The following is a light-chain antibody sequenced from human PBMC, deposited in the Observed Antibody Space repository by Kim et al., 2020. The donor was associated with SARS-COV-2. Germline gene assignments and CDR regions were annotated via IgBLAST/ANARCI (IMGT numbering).Light chain of an antibody. CDR1: SSNIGSNT. V-gene: IGLV1-44*01. Sequence: ELTQPPSASGTPGQRVTLSCSGSSSNIGSNTVNWLKQLPGTAPKLLISSNDQRPSGVPDRFSGSKSGTSASLAISGLQSEDEADYYCAAWDDSLIGVVFGGGTQLTVL. CDR3: AAWDDSLIGVV. J-gene: IGLJ2*01. CDR2: SND.